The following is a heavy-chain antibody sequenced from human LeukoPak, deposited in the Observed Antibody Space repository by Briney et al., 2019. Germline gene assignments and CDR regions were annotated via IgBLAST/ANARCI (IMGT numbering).Heavy chain of an antibody. CDR3: ARGRGSGHKENWFDP. D-gene: IGHD6-19*01. V-gene: IGHV1-8*01. Sequence: ASVKVSCKASGYTFTTYDINWVRQATGQGPEWMGWMNPVSGNTGYVQKFQGRVTMTRNTSISTAYMELSSLKSEDTAVYYCARGRGSGHKENWFDPWGQGTLVTVSS. CDR1: GYTFTTYD. CDR2: MNPVSGNT. J-gene: IGHJ5*02.